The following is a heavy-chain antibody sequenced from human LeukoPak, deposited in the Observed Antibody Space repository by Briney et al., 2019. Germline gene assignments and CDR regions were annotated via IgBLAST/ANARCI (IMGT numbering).Heavy chain of an antibody. D-gene: IGHD3-22*01. CDR3: AKDLTWLHELDAFDS. V-gene: IGHV3-23*01. CDR2: ISGSGGST. CDR1: GFTFSSYA. J-gene: IGHJ3*02. Sequence: PGGSLRLSCAASGFTFSSYAMSWVRQAPGKGLEWVSAISGSGGSTYYADSVKGRFTISRDNSKNTLYLQMNSLRAEDTAVYYCAKDLTWLHELDAFDSWGQGTMVTVSS.